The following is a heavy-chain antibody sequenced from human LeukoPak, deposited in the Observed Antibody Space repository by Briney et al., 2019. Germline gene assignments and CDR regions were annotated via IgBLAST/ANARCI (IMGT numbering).Heavy chain of an antibody. CDR2: IYYSGST. D-gene: IGHD3-10*01. V-gene: IGHV4-61*01. CDR1: GGSISSNSYY. CDR3: ASTPYYYGSGSYYGAYYFDY. J-gene: IGHJ4*02. Sequence: SQTLSLTCTVSGGSISSNSYYWSWIRQPPGKGLEWIGYIYYSGSTNYNPSLKSRVTISVDTSKNQFSLKLSSVTAADTAVYYCASTPYYYGSGSYYGAYYFDYWGQGTLVTVSS.